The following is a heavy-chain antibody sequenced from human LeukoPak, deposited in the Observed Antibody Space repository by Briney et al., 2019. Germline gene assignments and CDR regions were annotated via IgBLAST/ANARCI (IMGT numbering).Heavy chain of an antibody. CDR3: ARALRLAVNLDY. CDR1: GFTFSGYW. V-gene: IGHV3-74*01. CDR2: IDSDGSST. D-gene: IGHD6-19*01. J-gene: IGHJ4*02. Sequence: GGSLRLSCAASGFTFSGYWMHWVRQAPGKGLVWVSHIDSDGSSTNYADSVKGRFTISRDNAKNTLYLQMNSLRAEDTAVYYCARALRLAVNLDYWGQRTLVTVSS.